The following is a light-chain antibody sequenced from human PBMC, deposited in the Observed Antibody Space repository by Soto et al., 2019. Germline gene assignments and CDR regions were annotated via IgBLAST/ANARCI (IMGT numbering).Light chain of an antibody. Sequence: SVLTQPASVSGSPGQSITISRTGTSSDVGASNYVSWYQQLPGKVPNLIIYEVSSRPSGVSDRFSGSKSGNTASLTISGLQAEDEGDYYCNAYTTSSTRVFGSGTKVTVL. J-gene: IGLJ1*01. CDR2: EVS. CDR1: SSDVGASNY. V-gene: IGLV2-14*01. CDR3: NAYTTSSTRV.